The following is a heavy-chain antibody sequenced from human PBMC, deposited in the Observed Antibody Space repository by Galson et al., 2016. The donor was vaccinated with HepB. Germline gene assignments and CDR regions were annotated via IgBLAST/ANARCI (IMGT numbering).Heavy chain of an antibody. CDR2: TSSDATSE. V-gene: IGHV3-30*04. Sequence: SLRLSCAASGFIFRAYAMHWVRQAPGKGLEWVAVTSSDATSEYYLDSVKGRFTISRDNSKNTPFLQMNGLRGEDTAIYYCARAPALAEKLDYWGPGSLVIVSS. J-gene: IGHJ4*02. CDR3: ARAPALAEKLDY. D-gene: IGHD1-1*01. CDR1: GFIFRAYA.